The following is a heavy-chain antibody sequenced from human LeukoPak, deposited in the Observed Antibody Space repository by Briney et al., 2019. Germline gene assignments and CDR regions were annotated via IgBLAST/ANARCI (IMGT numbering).Heavy chain of an antibody. CDR1: GYTFTRYA. V-gene: IGHV7-4-1*02. J-gene: IGHJ4*02. CDR2: INTNSGKP. D-gene: IGHD3-22*01. Sequence: ASVKVSCKASGYTFTRYAMNWVRQAPGQGLEWMGWINTNSGKPTYAQGFTGRYVFSLDTSVSAAYLRISSLKAGDTAAYYCARYYYDSSGNGNYLDYWGQGTLVTVSS. CDR3: ARYYYDSSGNGNYLDY.